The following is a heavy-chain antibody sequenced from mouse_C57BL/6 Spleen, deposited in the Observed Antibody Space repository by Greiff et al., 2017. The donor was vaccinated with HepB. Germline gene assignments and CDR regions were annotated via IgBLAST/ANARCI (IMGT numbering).Heavy chain of an antibody. J-gene: IGHJ3*01. Sequence: VQLQHPGAELVKPGASVKLSCKASGYTFTSYWMHWVKQRPGQGLEWIGMIHPNSGSTNYNEKFKSKATLTVDKSSSTAYMQLSSLTSEDSAVYYCARGDYGSSSFAYWGQGTLVTVSA. CDR2: IHPNSGST. V-gene: IGHV1-64*01. CDR3: ARGDYGSSSFAY. CDR1: GYTFTSYW. D-gene: IGHD1-1*01.